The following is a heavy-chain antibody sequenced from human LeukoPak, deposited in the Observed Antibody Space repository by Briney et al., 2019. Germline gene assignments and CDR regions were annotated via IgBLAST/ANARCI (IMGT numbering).Heavy chain of an antibody. V-gene: IGHV3-21*01. Sequence: GGSLRLSCAASGFTFSSYSMNWVRQAPGKGLEWVSSISSSSSYIYYADSVKGRFTISRDNAKNSLYLQMNSLRAEDTAVYYCARDNNRGAFDIWGQGTMVTVSS. CDR3: ARDNNRGAFDI. J-gene: IGHJ3*02. CDR2: ISSSSSYI. CDR1: GFTFSSYS. D-gene: IGHD1/OR15-1a*01.